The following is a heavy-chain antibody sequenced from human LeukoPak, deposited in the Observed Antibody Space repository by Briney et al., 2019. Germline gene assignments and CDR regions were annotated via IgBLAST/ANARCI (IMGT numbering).Heavy chain of an antibody. J-gene: IGHJ4*02. D-gene: IGHD4-17*01. Sequence: PSETLSLTCTVSGASISSHYWTWIRQTPGKGLEWIGYIHYTGSTNYNPSLKSRVTISVDTSKGQFSLDLTSVTAADTAVYYCAGGPAVTTNDYWGQGTLVTVFS. CDR2: IHYTGST. V-gene: IGHV4-59*11. CDR3: AGGPAVTTNDY. CDR1: GASISSHY.